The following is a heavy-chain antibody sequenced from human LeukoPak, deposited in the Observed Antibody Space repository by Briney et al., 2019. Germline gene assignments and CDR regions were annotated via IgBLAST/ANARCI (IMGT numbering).Heavy chain of an antibody. Sequence: GGSLRLSCAASGFTFSSYGMNWVRQAPGKGLEWVAFIRGNGSNKYYADSVKGRFTISRDNSNNTLFLQMNSLRAEDTASYYFAKARVGATTSGYWGQGTLVTVSS. J-gene: IGHJ4*02. CDR1: GFTFSSYG. D-gene: IGHD1-26*01. V-gene: IGHV3-30*02. CDR3: AKARVGATTSGY. CDR2: IRGNGSNK.